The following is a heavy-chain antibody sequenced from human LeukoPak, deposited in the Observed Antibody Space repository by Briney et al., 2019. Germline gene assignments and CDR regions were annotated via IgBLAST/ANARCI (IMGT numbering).Heavy chain of an antibody. V-gene: IGHV3-74*01. Sequence: GGSLRLSCAASGFTLSNYWMHWVRQAPGKGLVWVSRMNSDGSSTTYADSVKGRFTISRDNAKNTLYLQMNSLRAEDTAVYYCAKGWDVDTAIDYWGQGTLVTVSS. CDR1: GFTLSNYW. CDR2: MNSDGSST. CDR3: AKGWDVDTAIDY. D-gene: IGHD5-18*01. J-gene: IGHJ4*02.